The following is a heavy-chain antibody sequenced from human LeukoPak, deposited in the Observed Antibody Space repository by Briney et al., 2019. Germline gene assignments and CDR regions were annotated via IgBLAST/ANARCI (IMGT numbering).Heavy chain of an antibody. CDR3: AREGRDGYNYVY. CDR1: GDSISTYY. D-gene: IGHD5-24*01. CDR2: IYTSGST. Sequence: SETLSLTCTVSGDSISTYYWSWIRQPAGKGLEWIGRIYTSGSTNYNPSLKSRVTMSVDTSKNQFSLKLSSVTAADTAVYYCAREGRDGYNYVYWGQGTLVTVSS. J-gene: IGHJ4*02. V-gene: IGHV4-4*07.